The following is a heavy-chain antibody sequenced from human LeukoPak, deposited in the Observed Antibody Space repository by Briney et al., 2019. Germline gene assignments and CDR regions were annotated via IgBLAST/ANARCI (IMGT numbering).Heavy chain of an antibody. CDR1: GYTFTGYY. V-gene: IGHV1-2*02. D-gene: IGHD2-2*01. CDR3: ARRLPAATIDY. Sequence: ASVKVSCKASGYTFTGYYMHWVRQAPGQGLEWMGWINPNSGGTNYAQKFQGRVTMTRDTSISTAYMELSRLKASDTAMYYCARRLPAATIDYWGQGTLVTVSS. CDR2: INPNSGGT. J-gene: IGHJ4*02.